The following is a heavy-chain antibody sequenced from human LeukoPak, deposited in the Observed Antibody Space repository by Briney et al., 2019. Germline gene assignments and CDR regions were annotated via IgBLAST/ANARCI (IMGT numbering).Heavy chain of an antibody. CDR3: ARTGDIVVVPAAYYFDY. CDR1: GGSISSHY. J-gene: IGHJ4*02. CDR2: ISTSGTT. V-gene: IGHV4-4*09. Sequence: SETLSLTCTVSGGSISSHYWSWIRQPPGKGLEWIGYISTSGTTNYSPSLKSRITISVDTSKNQFSLKLSSVTAADTAVYYCARTGDIVVVPAAYYFDYWGQGTLVTVSS. D-gene: IGHD2-2*01.